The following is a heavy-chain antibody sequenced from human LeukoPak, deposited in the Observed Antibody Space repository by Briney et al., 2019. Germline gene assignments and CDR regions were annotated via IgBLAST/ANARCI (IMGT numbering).Heavy chain of an antibody. Sequence: SETLSLTCTVSGGSISSGGYYWSWIRQHPGKGLEWIGSIYYSGSTYYNPSLKSRVTISVDTSKNQFSLKLSSVTAADTAVYYCARHSLYAVTVPFDPWGQGTLVTVSS. CDR1: GGSISSGGYY. D-gene: IGHD3-16*01. CDR2: IYYSGST. V-gene: IGHV4-39*01. J-gene: IGHJ5*02. CDR3: ARHSLYAVTVPFDP.